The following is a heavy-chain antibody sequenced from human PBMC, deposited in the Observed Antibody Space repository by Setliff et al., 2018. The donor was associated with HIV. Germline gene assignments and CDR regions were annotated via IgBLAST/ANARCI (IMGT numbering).Heavy chain of an antibody. V-gene: IGHV4-61*09. Sequence: PSETLSLTCTVSGGSISSGGYYWSWIRQHPGKGLEWIGHIYTSGSTNYNPSLKSRVTMSVDTSKNQFSLNLSSVTAADTAVYYCAREERREAFDIWGQGTMVTVSS. CDR2: IYTSGST. CDR3: AREERREAFDI. CDR1: GGSISSGGYY. J-gene: IGHJ3*02. D-gene: IGHD1-1*01.